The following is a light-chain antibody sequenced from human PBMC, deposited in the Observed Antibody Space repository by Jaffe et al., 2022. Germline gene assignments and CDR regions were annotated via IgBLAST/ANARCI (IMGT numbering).Light chain of an antibody. CDR2: GAS. CDR1: QSVSSN. J-gene: IGKJ1*01. Sequence: EIVMTQSPATLSVSPGERATLSCRASQSVSSNLAWYQQKPGQAPRLLIYGASTRATGIPARFSGSGSGTEFTLTISSLQSEDFAVYYCQHATFGQGTKVEIK. CDR3: QHAT. V-gene: IGKV3-15*01.